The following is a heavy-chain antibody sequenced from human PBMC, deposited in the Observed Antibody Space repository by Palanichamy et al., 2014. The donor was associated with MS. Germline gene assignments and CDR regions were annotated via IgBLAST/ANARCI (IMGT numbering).Heavy chain of an antibody. CDR1: GSTFYTYA. V-gene: IGHV3-23*01. D-gene: IGHD3-22*01. Sequence: VQVLESGGGLVQPGGSLRLSCAASGSTFYTYAMSWVRQAPGNGLEWVSSISGSGDDTYYADSVKGRFTISRDNSKTTLFLQMSSLRAEDTAVYYCVKDPLTMIVVEHLLDIWGQGTMVTVSS. CDR3: VKDPLTMIVVEHLLDI. J-gene: IGHJ3*02. CDR2: ISGSGDDT.